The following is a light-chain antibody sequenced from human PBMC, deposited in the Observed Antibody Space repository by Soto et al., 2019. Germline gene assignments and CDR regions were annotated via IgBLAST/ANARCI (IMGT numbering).Light chain of an antibody. CDR2: GAS. CDR3: QQYGTSSIT. J-gene: IGKJ5*01. V-gene: IGKV3-20*01. Sequence: EIVLTQSPGTLSLSPGEGATLSCRASQSVGNNYLAWYQQKPGQAPRLLIYGASSRSTGIPDRFSGSGSGTDITLTISRLEPEDFAVYYCQQYGTSSITFGQGTRLEIK. CDR1: QSVGNNY.